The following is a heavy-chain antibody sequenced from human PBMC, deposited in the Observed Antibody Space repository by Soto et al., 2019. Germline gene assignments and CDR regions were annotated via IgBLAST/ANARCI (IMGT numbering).Heavy chain of an antibody. Sequence: PGGSLRLSCAASGFTVSSTSMSWVRQAPGKGLEWVSLIYGGGSTYYADSVKGRFTITRDNSKNTLYLQMNSLRVEDTAVYYCARASCGGDCYYYYYALDVWGQGTTVTVSS. CDR2: IYGGGST. D-gene: IGHD2-21*02. V-gene: IGHV3-53*01. J-gene: IGHJ6*02. CDR3: ARASCGGDCYYYYYALDV. CDR1: GFTVSSTS.